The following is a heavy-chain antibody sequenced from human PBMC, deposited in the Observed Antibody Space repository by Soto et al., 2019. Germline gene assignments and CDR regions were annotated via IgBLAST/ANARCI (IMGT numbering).Heavy chain of an antibody. Sequence: SETLSLTCTVSGDSISSSDYYWGWIRQPPGKGLEWIGSIYYTGTTYYTPSLQSRVAISVDTSKNQFSLKLNSVTAPDTAVYYCARNKPNWFDPWGQGTLVTVSS. V-gene: IGHV4-39*01. J-gene: IGHJ5*02. CDR1: GDSISSSDYY. CDR2: IYYTGTT. CDR3: ARNKPNWFDP.